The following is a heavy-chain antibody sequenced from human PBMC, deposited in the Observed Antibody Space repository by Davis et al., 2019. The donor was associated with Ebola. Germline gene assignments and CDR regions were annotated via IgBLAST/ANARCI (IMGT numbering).Heavy chain of an antibody. CDR2: ISAYNGNT. CDR3: ARDRWIQLWLKDY. Sequence: AASVKVSCKASRYTFTNYGISWVRQAPGQGLEWMGWISAYNGNTNYAQKLQGRVTMTTDTSTSTAYMELRSLRSDDTAVYYCARDRWIQLWLKDYWGQGTLVTVSS. D-gene: IGHD5-18*01. CDR1: RYTFTNYG. V-gene: IGHV1-18*01. J-gene: IGHJ4*02.